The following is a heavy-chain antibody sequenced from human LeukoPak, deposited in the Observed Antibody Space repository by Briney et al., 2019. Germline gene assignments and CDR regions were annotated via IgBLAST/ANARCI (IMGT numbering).Heavy chain of an antibody. CDR3: SRASYYCARTTCYPGEY. J-gene: IGHJ4*02. CDR1: GYTFTTFG. D-gene: IGHD2-2*01. V-gene: IGHV1-18*01. Sequence: ASVKVSCKASGYTFTTFGISLVRQAPGQGLEWVGWIRVYNGDTNYAQKFQDRVTMTTDSSTSTAYMELRSLRSDDTAVYYCSRASYYCARTTCYPGEYWGQGTLITVSS. CDR2: IRVYNGDT.